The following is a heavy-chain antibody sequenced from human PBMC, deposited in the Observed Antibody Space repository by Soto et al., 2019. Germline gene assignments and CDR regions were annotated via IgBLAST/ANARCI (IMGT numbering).Heavy chain of an antibody. CDR3: ASLIIPPPVAIFEGNDAFDI. CDR1: GGSFSGYY. CDR2: INHSGST. V-gene: IGHV4-34*01. D-gene: IGHD3-9*01. Sequence: SETLSLTCAVYGGSFSGYYWSWIRQPPGKGLEWIGEINHSGSTNYNPSLKSGVTISVDTSKNQFSLKLSSVTAADTAVYYCASLIIPPPVAIFEGNDAFDIWGQGTMVTVSS. J-gene: IGHJ3*02.